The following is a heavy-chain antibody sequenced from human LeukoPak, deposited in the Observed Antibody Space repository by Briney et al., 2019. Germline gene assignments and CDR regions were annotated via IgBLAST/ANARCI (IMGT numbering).Heavy chain of an antibody. CDR2: IYYSGST. CDR3: ARASGSSDFDY. J-gene: IGHJ4*02. CDR1: GGSISSYY. D-gene: IGHD1-26*01. Sequence: SETLSLTCTVSGGSISSYYWSWIRQPPGKGLEWIGYIYYSGSTNYNPSLKSRVTISVDTSKNLFSLKLSSVTAADTAVYYCARASGSSDFDYWGQGTLVTVSS. V-gene: IGHV4-59*01.